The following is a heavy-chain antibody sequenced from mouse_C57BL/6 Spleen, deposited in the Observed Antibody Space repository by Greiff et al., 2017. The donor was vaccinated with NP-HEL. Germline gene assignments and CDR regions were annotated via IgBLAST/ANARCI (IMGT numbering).Heavy chain of an antibody. Sequence: EVQLQQSGAELVRPGASVKLSCTASGFNIKDYYMHWVKQRPEQGLEWIGRIDPEDGDTEYAPKFQGKATMTADTSSNTAYLQLSSLTSEDAAVYYCTSTMVTLFDYWGQGTTLTVSS. CDR3: TSTMVTLFDY. V-gene: IGHV14-1*01. CDR2: IDPEDGDT. D-gene: IGHD2-2*01. J-gene: IGHJ2*01. CDR1: GFNIKDYY.